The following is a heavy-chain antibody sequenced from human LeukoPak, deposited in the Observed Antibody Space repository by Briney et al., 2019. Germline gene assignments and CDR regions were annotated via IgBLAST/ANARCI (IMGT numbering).Heavy chain of an antibody. Sequence: SESLSLTCTVAGGSISSADYWWGWIRQPPGRGLEWIGTIFYSGTTYSNPSLKSRRTISVETSKHQFSLKLISVTAADTAVYYCASLVATISYWYFDLWGRGTLVTVSS. CDR3: ASLVATISYWYFDL. V-gene: IGHV4-39*01. CDR2: IFYSGTT. CDR1: GGSISSADYW. D-gene: IGHD5-24*01. J-gene: IGHJ2*01.